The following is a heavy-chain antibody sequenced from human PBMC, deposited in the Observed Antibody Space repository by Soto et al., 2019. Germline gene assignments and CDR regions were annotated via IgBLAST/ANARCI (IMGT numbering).Heavy chain of an antibody. D-gene: IGHD2-15*01. Sequence: PVGSLRLSCAASWFTVSSNYMSWVRQAPGKGLEWVSVIYSGGSTYYADSVKGRFTISRDNSKNTLYLQMNSLRAEDTAVYYCARDRCSGGSCFLFDYWGQGTLVTVSS. V-gene: IGHV3-53*01. CDR1: WFTVSSNY. CDR3: ARDRCSGGSCFLFDY. J-gene: IGHJ4*02. CDR2: IYSGGST.